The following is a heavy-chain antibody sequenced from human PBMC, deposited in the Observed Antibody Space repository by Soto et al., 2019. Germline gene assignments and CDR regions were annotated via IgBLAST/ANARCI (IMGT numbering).Heavy chain of an antibody. D-gene: IGHD2-8*01. V-gene: IGHV1-3*01. Sequence: ASVKVSCKASGYTFTSYAMHWVRQAPGQRLEWMGWINAGNGNTKYSQKFQGRVTITRDTSASTAYMELSSLRSEDTAVYYCARDLPLYCTNGVCYCNWFDPWGQGTLVTVSS. CDR2: INAGNGNT. CDR3: ARDLPLYCTNGVCYCNWFDP. J-gene: IGHJ5*02. CDR1: GYTFTSYA.